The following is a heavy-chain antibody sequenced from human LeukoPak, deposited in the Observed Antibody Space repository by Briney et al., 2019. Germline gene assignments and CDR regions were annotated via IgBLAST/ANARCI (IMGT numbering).Heavy chain of an antibody. CDR3: ATSSSPYRSSNSYYYGMDF. CDR1: GFTFSSHN. CDR2: ISSGSIVK. J-gene: IGHJ6*02. Sequence: GGSLRLSCAASGFTFSSHNMNWVRQPPGNGLEWVSYISSGSIVKYYADSVEGRFTISRDNAKNSLYLQMNSLRAEDTAVYYCATSSSPYRSSNSYYYGMDFWGQGTTVTVSS. D-gene: IGHD6-13*01. V-gene: IGHV3-48*01.